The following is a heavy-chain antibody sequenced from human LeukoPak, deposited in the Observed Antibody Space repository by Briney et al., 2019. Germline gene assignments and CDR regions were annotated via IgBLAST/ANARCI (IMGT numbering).Heavy chain of an antibody. J-gene: IGHJ4*02. CDR1: GGSFSGYY. V-gene: IGHV4-34*01. CDR3: AREVVQVDFDY. CDR2: IYHSGST. Sequence: ASETLSLTCAVYGGSFSGYYWSWIRQPPGKGLEWIGSIYHSGSTYYNPSLKSRVTISVDTSKNQFSLKLSSATAADTAVYYCAREVVQVDFDYWGQGTLVTVSS. D-gene: IGHD2-15*01.